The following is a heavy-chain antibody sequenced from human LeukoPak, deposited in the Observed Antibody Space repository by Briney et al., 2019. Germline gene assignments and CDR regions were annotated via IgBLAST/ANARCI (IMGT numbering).Heavy chain of an antibody. CDR2: ISSSSSRI. Sequence: PGGSLRLSCAASGFSFSSYSMNWVRQAPGKGLECVSYISSSSSRIYYADSVKGRFTISRDNAKNSLYLQMNSLRDEDTAVYYCVRELYFYDSSGYYYWGQGTLVPVSS. V-gene: IGHV3-48*02. CDR1: GFSFSSYS. J-gene: IGHJ4*02. D-gene: IGHD3-22*01. CDR3: VRELYFYDSSGYYY.